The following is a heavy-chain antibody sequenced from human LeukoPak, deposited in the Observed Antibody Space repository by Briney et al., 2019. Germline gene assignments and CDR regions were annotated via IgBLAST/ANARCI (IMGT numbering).Heavy chain of an antibody. CDR2: ISSNGGST. Sequence: GGSLRLSCSAAGFTFNSYVMHWVRQAPGKGLEYVSAISSNGGSTYYADSVKGRFTISRDNSKNTLYLQMNSLRAEDTAVYYCAKEQTVYGGNSGAVSAFDIWGQGTMVTVSS. J-gene: IGHJ3*02. CDR1: GFTFNSYV. CDR3: AKEQTVYGGNSGAVSAFDI. D-gene: IGHD4-23*01. V-gene: IGHV3-64*04.